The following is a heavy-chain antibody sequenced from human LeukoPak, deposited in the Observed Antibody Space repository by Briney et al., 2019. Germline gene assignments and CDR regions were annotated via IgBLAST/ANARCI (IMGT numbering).Heavy chain of an antibody. CDR2: INHSGTT. CDR1: GGSFSDYY. J-gene: IGHJ4*02. CDR3: ASHYSSGSYRYTGSFDS. V-gene: IGHV4-34*01. D-gene: IGHD3-16*02. Sequence: NPSEILSLTCAVYGGSFSDYYWSWIRQPPGKGLEWIGEINHSGTTNYSPSLKSRVSISVDTSQNQFSLKLNSVTAADAAMYYCASHYSSGSYRYTGSFDSWGQGMLVNVSS.